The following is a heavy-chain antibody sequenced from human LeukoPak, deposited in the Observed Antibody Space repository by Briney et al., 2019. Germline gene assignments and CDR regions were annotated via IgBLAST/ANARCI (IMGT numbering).Heavy chain of an antibody. D-gene: IGHD4-17*01. J-gene: IGHJ5*02. Sequence: SETLSLTCTASGASISNYYWSWIRQPPGKGLEWIGYIHYSGSTDYNPSLKSRVTMSVDTSKNQFSLRLSSVTAADTAMYYCARHPTTMTTPPWGQGTLVTVSS. V-gene: IGHV4-59*08. CDR1: GASISNYY. CDR2: IHYSGST. CDR3: ARHPTTMTTPP.